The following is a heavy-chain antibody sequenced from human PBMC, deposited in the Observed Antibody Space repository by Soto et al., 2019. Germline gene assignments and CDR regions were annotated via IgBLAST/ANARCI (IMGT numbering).Heavy chain of an antibody. Sequence: SATLSLTWTVSGGSISRGDYYGSWIRQPPGKGLEWIGYIYYSGSTYYNPSLKSRVTISVDTSKNQFSLKLSSVTAADTAVDYCARGEKYYDSSGHYWFARRGPGTPGTGSS. CDR3: ARGEKYYDSSGHYWFAR. V-gene: IGHV4-30-4*01. CDR2: IYYSGST. CDR1: GGSISRGDYY. J-gene: IGHJ5*02. D-gene: IGHD3-22*01.